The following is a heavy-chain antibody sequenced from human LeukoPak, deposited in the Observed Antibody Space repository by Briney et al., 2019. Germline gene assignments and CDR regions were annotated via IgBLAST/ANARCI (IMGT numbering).Heavy chain of an antibody. D-gene: IGHD2-2*01. Sequence: SETLSLTCTVSGGSISSSSYYWGWIRQPPGKGLEWIGSIYYSGSTYYNPSLKSRVTISVDTSKNQFSLNLSSVTAADTAVYYCASPSPHCSSTSCPNGGFFDYWGQGTLVTVSS. CDR1: GGSISSSSYY. J-gene: IGHJ4*02. V-gene: IGHV4-39*01. CDR3: ASPSPHCSSTSCPNGGFFDY. CDR2: IYYSGST.